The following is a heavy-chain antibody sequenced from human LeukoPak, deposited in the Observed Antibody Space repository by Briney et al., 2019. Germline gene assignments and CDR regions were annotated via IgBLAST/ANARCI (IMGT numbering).Heavy chain of an antibody. Sequence: SETLSLTCTVSGGSISTYYWSWIRQPPGKGLEWIGYIYNSGSTNYNPSLKSRVTISVDTSKNQFSLKLSSVTAADTAVYYCARDCSSTSCFDYWGQGTLVTVSS. CDR3: ARDCSSTSCFDY. V-gene: IGHV4-59*01. CDR1: GGSISTYY. J-gene: IGHJ4*02. D-gene: IGHD2-2*01. CDR2: IYNSGST.